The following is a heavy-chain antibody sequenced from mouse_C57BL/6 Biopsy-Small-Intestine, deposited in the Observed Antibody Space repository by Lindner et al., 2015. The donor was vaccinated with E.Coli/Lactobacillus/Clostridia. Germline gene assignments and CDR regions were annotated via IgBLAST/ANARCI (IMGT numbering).Heavy chain of an antibody. CDR2: ISTYNGNT. CDR3: AREWDLSLPDF. CDR1: GYTFSTFG. Sequence: SVKVSCKTSGYTFSTFGISWVRQAPGQGLEWMGWISTYNGNTNYAQKFQGRVTMTTDTSTSTGYMELTSLRFDDTAMYYCAREWDLSLPDFWGQGTLVTVSS. V-gene: IGHV1S134*01. D-gene: IGHD4-1*01. J-gene: IGHJ4*01.